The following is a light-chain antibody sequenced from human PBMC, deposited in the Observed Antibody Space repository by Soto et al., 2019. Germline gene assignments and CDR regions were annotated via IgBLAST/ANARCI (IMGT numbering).Light chain of an antibody. CDR2: GAS. CDR1: QSVSSNY. CDR3: QQYGSSPYT. Sequence: EIVVTQSPGNLSLSPGERATLSCRASQSVSSNYLAWYQQKPGQAPRLLIYGASSRATGIPDRFSGSGSGTDFTLTISRLEPEDFAVYYCQQYGSSPYTFGQGTKLEIK. J-gene: IGKJ2*01. V-gene: IGKV3-20*01.